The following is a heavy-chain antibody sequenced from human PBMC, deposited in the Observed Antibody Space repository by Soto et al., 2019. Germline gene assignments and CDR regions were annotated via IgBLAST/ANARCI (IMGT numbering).Heavy chain of an antibody. CDR3: ARDRLVVVTARRTSYYYGMDV. Sequence: NPSETLSLTCLVSGDSISSFSDYWAWIRHPPGKGLEWIASIESSGPTFYNPSLKSRVSISLDTSKNEFSLKVNSVTAADTAVYYCARDRLVVVTARRTSYYYGMDVWGQGTTVTVSS. D-gene: IGHD2-21*02. J-gene: IGHJ6*02. CDR1: GDSISSFSDY. CDR2: IESSGPT. V-gene: IGHV4-39*02.